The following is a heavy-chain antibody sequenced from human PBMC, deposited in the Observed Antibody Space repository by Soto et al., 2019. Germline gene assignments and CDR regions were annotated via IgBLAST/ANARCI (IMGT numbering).Heavy chain of an antibody. CDR1: GFIFSTYS. D-gene: IGHD3-9*01. J-gene: IGHJ6*02. Sequence: QVQLVDSGGGVVQPGRSLRLSCTTSGFIFSTYSMHWVRQAPGKGLEWVAVISHDGTNKDYADSVKGRFTISRDNSKNTLYLQMNSLRSDDTAVYYCARPGSGYDVLSGHYFYYHHTVDVWGQGTTVTVSS. CDR2: ISHDGTNK. CDR3: ARPGSGYDVLSGHYFYYHHTVDV. V-gene: IGHV3-30*04.